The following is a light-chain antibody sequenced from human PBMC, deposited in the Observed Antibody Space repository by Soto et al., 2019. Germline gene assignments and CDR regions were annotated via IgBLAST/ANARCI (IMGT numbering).Light chain of an antibody. Sequence: QSALTQPASVSGSPGQSITISCTGTSSDVGGYKYVSWYQQHPGKAPKLMIYDIRNRPSGVSNRFSGSKSGNTASLTISGLQAEDEAEYYCSSYTSSSTRVFGTGTKLTV. CDR2: DIR. CDR1: SSDVGGYKY. J-gene: IGLJ1*01. V-gene: IGLV2-14*03. CDR3: SSYTSSSTRV.